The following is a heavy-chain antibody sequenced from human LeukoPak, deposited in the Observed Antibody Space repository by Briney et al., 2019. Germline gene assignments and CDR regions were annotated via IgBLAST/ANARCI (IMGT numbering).Heavy chain of an antibody. Sequence: ASVKVSCKASGGTFSSCAISWVRQAPGQGLEWMGGIIPIFGTANYAQKFQGRVTITADESTSTAYMELSSLRSEDAAVYYCARGDYYDSSGYYPQVKWGQGTLVTVSS. CDR2: IIPIFGTA. D-gene: IGHD3-22*01. J-gene: IGHJ4*02. CDR3: ARGDYYDSSGYYPQVK. V-gene: IGHV1-69*13. CDR1: GGTFSSCA.